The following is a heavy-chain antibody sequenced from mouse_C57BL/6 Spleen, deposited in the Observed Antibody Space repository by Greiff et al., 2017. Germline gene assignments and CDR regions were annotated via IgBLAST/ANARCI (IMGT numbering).Heavy chain of an antibody. CDR1: GYTFTDYY. V-gene: IGHV1-26*01. Sequence: VQLQQSGPELVKPGASVKISCKASGYTFTDYYMNWVKQSHGKSLEWIGDINPNNGGTSYNQKFKGKATLTVDKSSSTAYMELRSLTSEDSAVYYCARREMYYDYLSFAYWGQGTLVTVSA. D-gene: IGHD2-4*01. CDR2: INPNNGGT. CDR3: ARREMYYDYLSFAY. J-gene: IGHJ3*01.